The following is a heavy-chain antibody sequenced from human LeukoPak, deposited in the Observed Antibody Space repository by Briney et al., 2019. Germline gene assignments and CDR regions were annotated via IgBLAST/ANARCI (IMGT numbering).Heavy chain of an antibody. J-gene: IGHJ4*02. CDR1: GFTFSSYG. D-gene: IGHD3-3*01. V-gene: IGHV3-30*18. Sequence: PGGSLRLSCAASGFTFSSYGMHWVRQAPGKGLEWVAVISYDGSNKYYADSVKGRFTISRDHSKNTLYLQMNSLRAEDTAVYYCAKDSRRWTYYDFWSGYPFDYWGQGTLVTVSS. CDR3: AKDSRRWTYYDFWSGYPFDY. CDR2: ISYDGSNK.